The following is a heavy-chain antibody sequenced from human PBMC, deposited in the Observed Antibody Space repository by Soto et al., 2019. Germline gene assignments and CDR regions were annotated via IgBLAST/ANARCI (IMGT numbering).Heavy chain of an antibody. Sequence: QVQLAQSANEVKKPGASVRVSCKAAGYTFIRYGIAWVRQAPGQGLEWMGWISPYNDYTAYAQKFQGRVSMTADKSTRTVYMNLRGLKSDDTAVYYCARGGYYDNSWGKLSHYGLDVWGQGTSVSVSS. J-gene: IGHJ6*02. D-gene: IGHD3-16*01. CDR3: ARGGYYDNSWGKLSHYGLDV. CDR2: ISPYNDYT. V-gene: IGHV1-18*01. CDR1: GYTFIRYG.